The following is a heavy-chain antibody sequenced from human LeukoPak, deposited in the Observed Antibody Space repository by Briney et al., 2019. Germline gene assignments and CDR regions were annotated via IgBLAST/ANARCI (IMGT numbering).Heavy chain of an antibody. CDR3: AREGVVPASVYYFDY. CDR1: GGTFSSYT. D-gene: IGHD2-2*01. CDR2: IIPILGIA. V-gene: IGHV1-69*04. Sequence: SVKVSCKASGGTFSSYTISWVRQAPGQGLEWMGRIIPILGIANYAQKFQGRVTITADKSTSTAYMELSSLRSEDTAVYYCAREGVVPASVYYFDYWGQGTLVTVSS. J-gene: IGHJ4*02.